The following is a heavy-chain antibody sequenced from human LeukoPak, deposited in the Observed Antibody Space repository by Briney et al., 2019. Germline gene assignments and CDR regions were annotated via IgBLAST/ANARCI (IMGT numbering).Heavy chain of an antibody. CDR1: GASISSGACH. CDR3: ATYYAGRGGSGY. V-gene: IGHV4-30-4*01. CDR2: WTGYSGNT. D-gene: IGHD3-10*01. J-gene: IGHJ4*02. Sequence: SETLSLTCTVSGASISSGACHWSWIRQAPGKGLEWIGQWTGYSGNTDYNPSLKSRATISLDTSKNQFSLRLNSVTTADTAVYFCATYYAGRGGSGYWGQGTLVTVSS.